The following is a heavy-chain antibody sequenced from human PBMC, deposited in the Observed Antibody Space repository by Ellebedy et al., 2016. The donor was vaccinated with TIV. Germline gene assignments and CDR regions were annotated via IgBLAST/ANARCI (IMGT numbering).Heavy chain of an antibody. Sequence: SETLSLXXAVYGGSFSGYYWSWIRQPPGKGLEWIGEINHSGSTNYNPSLKSRVTISVDTSKNQFSLKLSSVTAADTAVYYCARIGESLFDIWGQGTMVTVSS. CDR3: ARIGESLFDI. J-gene: IGHJ3*02. D-gene: IGHD3-10*01. CDR1: GGSFSGYY. V-gene: IGHV4-34*01. CDR2: INHSGST.